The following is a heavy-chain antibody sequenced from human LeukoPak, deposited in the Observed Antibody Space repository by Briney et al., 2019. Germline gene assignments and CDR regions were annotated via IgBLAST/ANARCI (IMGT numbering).Heavy chain of an antibody. D-gene: IGHD1-26*01. J-gene: IGHJ4*02. CDR1: GFTVSDSF. CDR2: ISGSGAST. V-gene: IGHV3-23*01. CDR3: AKDVGKWESLHFFDY. Sequence: GGSLRLSCAASGFTVSDSFMTWVRQAPGKGLEWISGISGSGASTYYADSVKGRFTISRDDSRNTLYLQMNSLRGDDTAVYYCAKDVGKWESLHFFDYWGQGTLVTVSS.